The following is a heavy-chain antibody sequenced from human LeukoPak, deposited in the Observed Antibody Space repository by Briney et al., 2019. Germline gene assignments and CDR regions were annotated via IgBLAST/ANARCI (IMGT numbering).Heavy chain of an antibody. J-gene: IGHJ6*03. Sequence: GGSLRLSCAASGFTFSSYAMHWVRQAPGKGLEYVSAISSNGGSTYYANSVKGRFTISRDNSKNTLYLQMGSLRAEDMAVYYCARDRWEDYYYYYMDVWGKGTTVTVSS. CDR2: ISSNGGST. CDR3: ARDRWEDYYYYYMDV. CDR1: GFTFSSYA. V-gene: IGHV3-64*01. D-gene: IGHD1-26*01.